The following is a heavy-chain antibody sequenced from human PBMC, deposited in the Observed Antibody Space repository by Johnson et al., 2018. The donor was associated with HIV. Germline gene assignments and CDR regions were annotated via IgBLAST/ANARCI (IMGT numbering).Heavy chain of an antibody. V-gene: IGHV3-30*09. D-gene: IGHD6-19*01. CDR2: ISYDGSNK. CDR1: GFTFSSYA. J-gene: IGHJ3*02. CDR3: AKDMGSGSSGWTFRPDAFDI. Sequence: QVQLVESGGGVVQPGRSLRLSCAASGFTFSSYAMHWVRQAPGKGLEWVAVISYDGSNKYYAGSVKGRFAISRDNAKNSLYLQMNSLRGEDTALYYCAKDMGSGSSGWTFRPDAFDIWGQGTMVTVSS.